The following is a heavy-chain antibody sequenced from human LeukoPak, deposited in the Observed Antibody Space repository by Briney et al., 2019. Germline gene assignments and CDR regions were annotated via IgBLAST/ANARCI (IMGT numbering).Heavy chain of an antibody. Sequence: GASVKVSCKASGYTFTSYYIHWVRQAPGQGLEWMGIINPSGGSTTYAQKFQGRVTMTRDTSTSTVYMELSSPRSEDTAVYYCARGFYGSGSYGTFDYWGQGTLVTVSS. J-gene: IGHJ4*02. V-gene: IGHV1-46*01. CDR3: ARGFYGSGSYGTFDY. CDR1: GYTFTSYY. CDR2: INPSGGST. D-gene: IGHD3-10*01.